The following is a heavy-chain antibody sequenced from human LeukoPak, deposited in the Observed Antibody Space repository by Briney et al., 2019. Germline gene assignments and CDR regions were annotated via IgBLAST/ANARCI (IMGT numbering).Heavy chain of an antibody. CDR2: INPNSGGT. D-gene: IGHD1-7*01. Sequence: GASVKVSCKASGYTFTGYYLQWVRQAPGQGLEWMGWINPNSGGTEYAQRSQGRVTMTRDKSISTAYMELNSLRAEDTAVYYCAKCPARLELPNWYFDLWGRGTLVTVSS. CDR1: GYTFTGYY. V-gene: IGHV1-2*02. J-gene: IGHJ2*01. CDR3: AKCPARLELPNWYFDL.